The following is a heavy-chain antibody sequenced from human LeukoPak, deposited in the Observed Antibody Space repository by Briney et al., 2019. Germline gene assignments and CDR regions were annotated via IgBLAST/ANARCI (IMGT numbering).Heavy chain of an antibody. D-gene: IGHD2-15*01. CDR3: ARKVLAAIEVVDY. J-gene: IGHJ4*02. V-gene: IGHV1-2*02. CDR2: INPHSGGT. CDR1: GYPFTGYY. Sequence: GASVKVSCKAFGYPFTGYYMHWVRQAPGQGPEWMGWINPHSGGTNYAQKFQGRVTMTRDTSISTAYMQLSRLRSDDTAVYYCARKVLAAIEVVDYWGQGTLVTVSS.